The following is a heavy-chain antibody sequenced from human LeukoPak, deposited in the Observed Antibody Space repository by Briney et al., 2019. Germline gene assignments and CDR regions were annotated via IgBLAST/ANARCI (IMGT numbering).Heavy chain of an antibody. D-gene: IGHD6-13*01. CDR3: ARSYSSSWESFDY. Sequence: PGGCLRLSCAASGFHFSSYEMNWVRQAPGKGLEWVSYISSSCSAIYYADSVKGRFTISRDNAKSSLYLQMNSLRAEDTAVYYCARSYSSSWESFDYWGQGTLVTVSS. J-gene: IGHJ4*02. V-gene: IGHV3-48*03. CDR2: ISSSCSAI. CDR1: GFHFSSYE.